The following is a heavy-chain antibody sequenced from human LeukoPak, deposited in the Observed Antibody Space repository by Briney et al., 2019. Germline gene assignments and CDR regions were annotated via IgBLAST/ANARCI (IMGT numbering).Heavy chain of an antibody. V-gene: IGHV1-46*01. D-gene: IGHD2-15*01. Sequence: ASVKVSCKASGYTFTSYYMHWVRQAPGQGLEWMGIINPIGGSTSYAQKFQGRVTMTRDTSTSTVYMELSSLRSEDTAVYYCAREAVGYCSGGSCYEMGYWGQGTLVTVSS. CDR2: INPIGGST. CDR3: AREAVGYCSGGSCYEMGY. CDR1: GYTFTSYY. J-gene: IGHJ4*02.